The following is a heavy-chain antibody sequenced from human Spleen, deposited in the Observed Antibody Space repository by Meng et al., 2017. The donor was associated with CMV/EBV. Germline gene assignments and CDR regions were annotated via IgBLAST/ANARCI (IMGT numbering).Heavy chain of an antibody. CDR1: GFTFSSYS. J-gene: IGHJ6*02. CDR3: ARKLELPDYYYYGMDV. V-gene: IGHV3-21*01. D-gene: IGHD1-7*01. CDR2: ISSSSYI. Sequence: GGSLRLSCAASGFTFSSYSMNWVRQAPGKGLEWVSSISSSSYIYYADSVKGRFTISRDNAKNSLYLQMNSLRAEDTAVYYCARKLELPDYYYYGMDVWGQGTTVTVSS.